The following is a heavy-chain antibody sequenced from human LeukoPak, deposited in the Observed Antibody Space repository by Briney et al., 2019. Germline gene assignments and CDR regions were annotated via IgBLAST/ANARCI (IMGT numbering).Heavy chain of an antibody. CDR1: GGSISSGDYY. J-gene: IGHJ6*02. Sequence: SQTLSLTCTVSGGSISSGDYYWSWIRQPPGKGLEWIGYIYYSGSTYYNPSLKSRVTISVDTSKNQFPLKLSSVTAADTAVYYCARDQATTYYYYGMDVWGQGTTVTVSS. D-gene: IGHD1-14*01. CDR3: ARDQATTYYYYGMDV. CDR2: IYYSGST. V-gene: IGHV4-30-4*01.